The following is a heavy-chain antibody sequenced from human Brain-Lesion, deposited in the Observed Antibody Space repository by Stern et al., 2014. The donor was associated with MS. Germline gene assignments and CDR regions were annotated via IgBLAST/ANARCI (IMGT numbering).Heavy chain of an antibody. CDR2: IYYSGNT. D-gene: IGHD2-15*01. V-gene: IGHV4-39*01. CDR1: GGSVSSTSYA. CDR3: AGEEDIRYCSGGSCTGNWFDP. Sequence: QMQLVQSGPGLVKPSETLSLTCTVAGGSVSSTSYAWAWIRQPPGKGLEWIGTIYYSGNTYYSPSPQSRLTISLDKSNNQFSPQLRSVAAADTAVYYCAGEEDIRYCSGGSCTGNWFDPWGQGTLVTVSS. J-gene: IGHJ5*02.